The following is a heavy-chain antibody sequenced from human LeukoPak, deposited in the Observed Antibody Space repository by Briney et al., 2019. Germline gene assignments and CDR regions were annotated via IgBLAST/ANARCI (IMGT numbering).Heavy chain of an antibody. D-gene: IGHD6-19*01. CDR3: ARGTSSGWDYYFDY. J-gene: IGHJ4*02. Sequence: GGSLRLSCAASGFTFSDYYMSWIRQAPGKGLEWVSYISSSGSTIYYADSVKGRFTISRDNAKNSLYLQMDSLRAEDTAVYYCARGTSSGWDYYFDYWGQGTLVTVSS. V-gene: IGHV3-11*01. CDR1: GFTFSDYY. CDR2: ISSSGSTI.